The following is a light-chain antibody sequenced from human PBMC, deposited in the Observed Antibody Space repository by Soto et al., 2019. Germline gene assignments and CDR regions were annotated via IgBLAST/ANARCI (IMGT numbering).Light chain of an antibody. Sequence: EIVLTQSPGTLSLSPGERATLSCRASQSVSSSYLAWYQQKPGQAPRLLISGVSSRATGIPDRFSGSGSGTDFTLTISRLEPEDFAVYYCQQYGRSPLTFGGGTKVDIK. CDR3: QQYGRSPLT. V-gene: IGKV3-20*01. CDR1: QSVSSSY. J-gene: IGKJ4*01. CDR2: GVS.